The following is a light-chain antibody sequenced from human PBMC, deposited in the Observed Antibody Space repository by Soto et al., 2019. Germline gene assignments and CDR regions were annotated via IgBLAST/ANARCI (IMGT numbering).Light chain of an antibody. CDR3: MQTIQAPFT. CDR1: QSLLHSNGYIH. J-gene: IGKJ3*01. Sequence: EIAMTQSPLSLPVTPGEPASISCRSSQSLLHSNGYIHLNWYLKKPGQSPQLLIYLGSNRASGVTDRFSGSGSATDCTLKITRVEAEDVGVYYCMQTIQAPFTFGPGTKVDIK. CDR2: LGS. V-gene: IGKV2-28*01.